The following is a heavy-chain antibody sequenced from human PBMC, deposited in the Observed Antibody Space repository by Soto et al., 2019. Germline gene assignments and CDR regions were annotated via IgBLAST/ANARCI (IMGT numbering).Heavy chain of an antibody. CDR1: GSSITTSNW. V-gene: IGHV4-4*01. CDR3: ARSDYGDSNSQFFDY. Sequence: XETLSLTCCVSGSSITTSNWWNWVRQTPEKGLEWIGQVLHTGTTNYNPSLKTPVSISVDKSKNQFSLELTSVTAADTALYFCARSDYGDSNSQFFDYWGRGTLVTVSS. CDR2: VLHTGTT. J-gene: IGHJ4*02. D-gene: IGHD4-17*01.